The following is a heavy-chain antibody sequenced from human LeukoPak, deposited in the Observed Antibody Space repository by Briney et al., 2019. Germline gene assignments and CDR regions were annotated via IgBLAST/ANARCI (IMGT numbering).Heavy chain of an antibody. CDR1: GFTFSSYG. Sequence: GRSLRLSCAASGFTFSSYGMHWVRQAPGKGLEWVAVIWYDGSNKYYADSVKGRFTISRDNSKNTLYLQMNSLRAEDTAVYYCARDSFLTVNWGQGTLVTVSS. V-gene: IGHV3-33*01. D-gene: IGHD4-11*01. J-gene: IGHJ4*02. CDR3: ARDSFLTVN. CDR2: IWYDGSNK.